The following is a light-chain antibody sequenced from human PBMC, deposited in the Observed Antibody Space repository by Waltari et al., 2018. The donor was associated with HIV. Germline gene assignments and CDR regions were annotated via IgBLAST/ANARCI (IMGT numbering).Light chain of an antibody. V-gene: IGKV4-1*01. Sequence: DIVMTQSPDSLAVSLGERATINCKSSQSVLYSSNNKNYLAWCQQKPGQPPKLLIYWASTRESGVPDRFSGSGSGTDFTLTISSLQPDDFATYYCQQYNSSPSFGQGTKLEIK. CDR1: QSVLYSSNNKNY. CDR2: WAS. CDR3: QQYNSSPS. J-gene: IGKJ2*01.